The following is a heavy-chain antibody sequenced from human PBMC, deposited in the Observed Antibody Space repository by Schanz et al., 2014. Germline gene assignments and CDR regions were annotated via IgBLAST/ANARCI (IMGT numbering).Heavy chain of an antibody. Sequence: QVHLVQSGAEVKKPGASVKVSCKASGYNITSNDVTWVRQATGQGLEWMGMINPSGGSTTYAQKFQGRVTMTRDTSTSTVYMELSSLRSEDTAVHYCARGRGFYDYWGQGTLVTVSS. D-gene: IGHD3-10*01. CDR2: INPSGGST. CDR3: ARGRGFYDY. V-gene: IGHV1-46*01. J-gene: IGHJ4*02. CDR1: GYNITSND.